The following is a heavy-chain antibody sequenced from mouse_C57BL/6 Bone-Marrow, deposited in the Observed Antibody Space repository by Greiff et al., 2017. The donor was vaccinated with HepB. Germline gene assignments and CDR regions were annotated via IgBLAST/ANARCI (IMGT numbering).Heavy chain of an antibody. V-gene: IGHV2-5*01. Sequence: VQLVESGPGLVQPSQSLSITCTVSGFSLTSYGVHWVRQSPGKGLEWLGVIWRGGSTDYNAAFMSRLSITKDNSKSQVFFKMNSLQADDTAIYYCATAYGSSPYWYFDVWGTGTTVTVSS. D-gene: IGHD1-1*01. CDR3: ATAYGSSPYWYFDV. CDR1: GFSLTSYG. CDR2: IWRGGST. J-gene: IGHJ1*03.